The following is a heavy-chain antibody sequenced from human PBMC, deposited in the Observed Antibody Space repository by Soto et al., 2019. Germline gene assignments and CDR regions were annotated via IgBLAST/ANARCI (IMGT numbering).Heavy chain of an antibody. CDR2: ISNSDYTT. V-gene: IGHV3-11*01. Sequence: QVHLVASGGGLVKPGGSLRLSCVASGITLSDNYMTWIRQAPGKGQEWLSYISNSDYTTYYADSVKGRFTISRDNAKNSLYLQLNGLRVEDTAVYYCASGKWSLDYWGQGIVVTVSS. D-gene: IGHD2-8*01. J-gene: IGHJ4*02. CDR3: ASGKWSLDY. CDR1: GITLSDNY.